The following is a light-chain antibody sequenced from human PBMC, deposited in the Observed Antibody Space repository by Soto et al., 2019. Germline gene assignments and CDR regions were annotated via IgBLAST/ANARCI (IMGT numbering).Light chain of an antibody. J-gene: IGLJ2*01. V-gene: IGLV1-44*01. CDR3: AAWDDSLNGVV. Sequence: QSVLTQPPSASGTPGQRVTISCSGSSSNIGGNIVNWYQQLPGTAPKLLIFGNDQRPSWVPDRFSGSKSGTSASLAISGLQSEDEANYYCAAWDDSLNGVVFSGGTKLTVL. CDR2: GND. CDR1: SSNIGGNI.